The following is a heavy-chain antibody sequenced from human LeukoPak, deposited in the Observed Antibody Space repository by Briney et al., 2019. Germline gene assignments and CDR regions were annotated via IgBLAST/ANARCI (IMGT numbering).Heavy chain of an antibody. CDR2: IRADGSNK. V-gene: IGHV3-30*02. CDR3: ASGGTYSGYFSY. CDR1: GFTFGSYG. Sequence: GGSLRLSCAASGFTFGSYGMSWVRQAPGKGLEWVAFIRADGSNKYYADSVKGRFTISRDNSKNTLYLQMNSLRPEDTAVYYCASGGTYSGYFSYWGQGTLVIVSS. J-gene: IGHJ4*02. D-gene: IGHD1-26*01.